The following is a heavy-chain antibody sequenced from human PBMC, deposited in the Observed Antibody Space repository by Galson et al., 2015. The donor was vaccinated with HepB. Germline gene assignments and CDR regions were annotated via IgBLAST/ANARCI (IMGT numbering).Heavy chain of an antibody. J-gene: IGHJ4*02. CDR1: GFTFSSYA. CDR2: ISYDGSNK. D-gene: IGHD3-22*01. CDR3: ARDSSGWAFDY. Sequence: YLRLSCAASGFTFSSYAMHWVRQAPGKGLEWVAVISYDGSNKYYADSVKGRFTISRDNSKNTLYLQMNSLRAEDTAVYYCARDSSGWAFDYWGQGTLVTVSS. V-gene: IGHV3-30-3*01.